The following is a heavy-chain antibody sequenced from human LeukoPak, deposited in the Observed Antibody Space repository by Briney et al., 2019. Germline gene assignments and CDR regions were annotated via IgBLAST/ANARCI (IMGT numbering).Heavy chain of an antibody. V-gene: IGHV3-21*04. J-gene: IGHJ4*02. CDR2: ISSSSSYI. CDR3: AIESSSSLVLDY. D-gene: IGHD6-6*01. Sequence: GGSLRLSCAASGFTFSSYSMNWVRQAPGKGLEWVSSISSSSSYIYYADSVKGRFTISRDNAKNSLYLQMNSLRAEDTAVYYCAIESSSSLVLDYWGQGTLVTVSS. CDR1: GFTFSSYS.